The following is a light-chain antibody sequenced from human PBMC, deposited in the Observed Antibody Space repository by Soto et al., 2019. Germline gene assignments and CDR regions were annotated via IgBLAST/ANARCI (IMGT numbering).Light chain of an antibody. J-gene: IGKJ4*01. CDR3: EPYSSSTLS. V-gene: IGKV3-20*01. Sequence: EIVLTQSPGTLSLSPGERATLSCRASQTVGRNYLAWYQQKPGQAPRLLIYHASNRATGIPDRFSGSGSGTDFTLAISGLEPESFAVYYGEPYSSSTLSFGGGAKVEI. CDR2: HAS. CDR1: QTVGRNY.